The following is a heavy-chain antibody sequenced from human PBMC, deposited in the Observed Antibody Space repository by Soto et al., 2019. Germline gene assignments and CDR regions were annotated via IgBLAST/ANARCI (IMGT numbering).Heavy chain of an antibody. Sequence: QVQLVQSGAEVKKPGASVKVSCKASGYTFTSYAISWVRQAPGQGLEWMGWISAYNGNTNYAQKLQGRVTMTTDTSTTTAYMELRILTSHATTVYSFASSRPPAGYWGQGTLLTVSS. CDR3: ASSRPPAGY. J-gene: IGHJ4*02. CDR2: ISAYNGNT. CDR1: GYTFTSYA. V-gene: IGHV1-18*01.